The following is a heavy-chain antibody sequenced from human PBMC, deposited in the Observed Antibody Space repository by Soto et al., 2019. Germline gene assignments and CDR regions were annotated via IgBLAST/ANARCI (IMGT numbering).Heavy chain of an antibody. CDR2: INPKSGDT. Sequence: QVRLMQSGPEVRRPGASVTVSCKASGYTFSNYFIHWVRRAPGQGLEWMGYINPKSGDTHYSQTFRGRVYMTRDTSTATANVGLSSLKSDDAAVYFCARVPVHKNSRGDFWGQGTPITVAS. D-gene: IGHD1-7*01. V-gene: IGHV1-2*02. CDR1: GYTFSNYF. CDR3: ARVPVHKNSRGDF. J-gene: IGHJ4*02.